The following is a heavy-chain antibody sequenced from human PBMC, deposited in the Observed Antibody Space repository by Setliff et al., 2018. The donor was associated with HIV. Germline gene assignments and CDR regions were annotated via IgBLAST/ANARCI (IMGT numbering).Heavy chain of an antibody. CDR1: GVSVGSGDYY. D-gene: IGHD6-6*01. V-gene: IGHV4-31*03. J-gene: IGHJ4*02. CDR3: ATRPRIAARPFDY. Sequence: SETLSLPCSVSGVSVGSGDYYWHWIRQHPEKALEWIGYIFHSGDTYYNPSLKSRISMSVDTSKNQFSLELTSLTAADTAVYYCATRPRIAARPFDYWGQGMLVTVSS. CDR2: IFHSGDT.